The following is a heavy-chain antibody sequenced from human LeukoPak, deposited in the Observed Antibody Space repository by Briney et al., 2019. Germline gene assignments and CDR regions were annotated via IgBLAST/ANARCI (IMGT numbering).Heavy chain of an antibody. V-gene: IGHV3-30*04. Sequence: GRSLRLSCAASGFTFSSYAMHWVRQAPGKGLEWVAVISYDGSNKYYADFVKGRFTISRDNSKNTLYLQMNSLRAEDTAVYYCARDSYDFWSGSSYYMDVWGKGTTVTVSS. CDR3: ARDSYDFWSGSSYYMDV. D-gene: IGHD3-3*01. CDR2: ISYDGSNK. CDR1: GFTFSSYA. J-gene: IGHJ6*03.